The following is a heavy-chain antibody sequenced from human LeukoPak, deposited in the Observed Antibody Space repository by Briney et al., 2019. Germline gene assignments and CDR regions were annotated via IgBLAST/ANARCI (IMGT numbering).Heavy chain of an antibody. J-gene: IGHJ4*02. CDR3: AVGLIYFDY. Sequence: GESLKISCKGSGYIFTSYWIGGARQMPGKGLEWMGLIYPGDSDTRNSPSFQGQVTISADRSISTAYRQWSSLKASDSDMYYCAVGLIYFDYWGRGTLVTASS. D-gene: IGHD1-26*01. V-gene: IGHV5-51*01. CDR1: GYIFTSYW. CDR2: IYPGDSDT.